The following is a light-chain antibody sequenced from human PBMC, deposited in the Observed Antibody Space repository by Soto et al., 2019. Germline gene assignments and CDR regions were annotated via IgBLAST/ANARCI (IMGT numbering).Light chain of an antibody. CDR1: QSISSW. V-gene: IGKV1-5*03. J-gene: IGKJ1*01. Sequence: DIQMTQSPSTLSASVGDRVTITCRASQSISSWLAWYQQKPGKAPKLLIYKASSLESGVPSRFSGSGSGKEFTLTFSSLQPDDFATYYCQQYNRYSRTFGQGTKVEIK. CDR3: QQYNRYSRT. CDR2: KAS.